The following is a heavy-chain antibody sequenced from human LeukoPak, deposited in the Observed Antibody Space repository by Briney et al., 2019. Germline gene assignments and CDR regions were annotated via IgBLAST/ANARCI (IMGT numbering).Heavy chain of an antibody. CDR3: ARVRDTMVRGVISPWFDP. J-gene: IGHJ5*02. CDR1: GGSISSYY. Sequence: PSETLSLTCTVSGGSISSYYWSWIRQPPGKGLEWIGCIYYSGSTNYNPSLKSRVTISVDTSKNQFSLKLSSVTAADTAVYYCARVRDTMVRGVISPWFDPWGQGTLVTVSS. V-gene: IGHV4-59*01. D-gene: IGHD3-10*01. CDR2: IYYSGST.